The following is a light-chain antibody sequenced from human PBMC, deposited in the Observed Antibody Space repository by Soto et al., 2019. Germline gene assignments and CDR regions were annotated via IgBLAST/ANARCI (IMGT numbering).Light chain of an antibody. CDR2: GAS. Sequence: EIVMTQSPATLSVSPGERATLSCRASQSVNSNLAWYQQKPGQAPRLLIYGASTRATGIPARFSGSGSGTEFTLTISSLQSEDFAFYYCQQYENWYTFGQGTKLEIK. V-gene: IGKV3-15*01. CDR3: QQYENWYT. J-gene: IGKJ2*01. CDR1: QSVNSN.